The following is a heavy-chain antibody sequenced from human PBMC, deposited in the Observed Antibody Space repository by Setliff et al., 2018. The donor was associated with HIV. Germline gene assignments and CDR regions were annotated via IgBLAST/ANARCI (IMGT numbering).Heavy chain of an antibody. V-gene: IGHV4-34*01. CDR1: NGSFNGYY. Sequence: SETLSLTCAVYNGSFNGYYWSWIRQPPGKGLEWIGEINHSGGTTYNPSLNGRVGISVDTSKNQFSLKLITLTVADTAVYYCARGECSGGSCYPPDYWGQGTLVTVSS. D-gene: IGHD2-15*01. J-gene: IGHJ4*02. CDR3: ARGECSGGSCYPPDY. CDR2: INHSGGT.